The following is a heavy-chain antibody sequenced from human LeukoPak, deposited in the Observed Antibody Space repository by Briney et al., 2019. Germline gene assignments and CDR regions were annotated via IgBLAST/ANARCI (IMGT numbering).Heavy chain of an antibody. CDR1: GLMFSSHG. CDR2: IWYDGSNE. Sequence: PGRSLRLSCAASSGLMFSSHGMHLVRQAPGTGLEWVAVIWYDGSNEYYADSVKGRFTISRDNSKNTLYLQMNSLRADDPAVYYCARGPSGGNAFGYWGQGTLVTVSS. D-gene: IGHD4-23*01. V-gene: IGHV3-33*01. J-gene: IGHJ4*02. CDR3: ARGPSGGNAFGY.